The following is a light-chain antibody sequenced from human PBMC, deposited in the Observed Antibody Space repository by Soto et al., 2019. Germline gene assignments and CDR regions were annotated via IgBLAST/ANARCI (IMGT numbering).Light chain of an antibody. CDR3: SSYTTSSTLV. V-gene: IGLV2-14*01. CDR2: DVS. J-gene: IGLJ1*01. Sequence: QSVLTQPASVSGSPGQSITIYCTGTSSDVGNYNSVAWYQHNPGKAPKLLIHDVSNRTSGASNRFSGSKSGNTASLTISGLLAEDETDYYCSSYTTSSTLVFGNGTKLTVL. CDR1: SSDVGNYNS.